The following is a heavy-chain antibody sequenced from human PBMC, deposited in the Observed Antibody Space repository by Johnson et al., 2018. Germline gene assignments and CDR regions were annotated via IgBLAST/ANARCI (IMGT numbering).Heavy chain of an antibody. Sequence: QVQLQESGPGLVKPSGTLSLTCTVSGDSISNIYWWTWVRQPPGKDLEWIGEISHRGNTNYNPSLNSRVTLSLDKSKNHFSLNLNSVPAADTAVYYCTTTRSDFWSGYRYWGQGTLVTVSS. D-gene: IGHD3-3*01. V-gene: IGHV4-4*02. CDR3: TTTRSDFWSGYRY. CDR2: ISHRGNT. J-gene: IGHJ4*02. CDR1: GDSISNIYW.